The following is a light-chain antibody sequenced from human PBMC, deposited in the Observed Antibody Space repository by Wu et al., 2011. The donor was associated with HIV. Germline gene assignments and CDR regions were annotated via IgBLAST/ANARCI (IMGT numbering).Light chain of an antibody. J-gene: IGKJ1*01. CDR3: QQYGSSPQWT. CDR2: DAS. CDR1: QSVTNS. V-gene: IGKV3-20*01. Sequence: RAILSCRASQSVTNSLAWYQQKPGQAPTLLIYDASHRATGIPARFSGSGSGTDFTLTISRLEPEDFAVYYCQQYGSSPQWTFGQGTKVEIK.